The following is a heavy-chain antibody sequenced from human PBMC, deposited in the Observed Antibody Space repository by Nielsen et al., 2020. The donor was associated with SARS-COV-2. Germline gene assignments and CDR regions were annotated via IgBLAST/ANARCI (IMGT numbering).Heavy chain of an antibody. V-gene: IGHV1-8*01. J-gene: IGHJ4*02. D-gene: IGHD6-13*01. CDR2: MNPNSGNT. CDR1: GYTFTSYD. Sequence: ASVKVSCKASGYTFTSYDINWVRQATGQRLEWMGWMNPNSGNTGYAQKFQGRVTMTRNTSISTAYMELSSLRSEDTAVYYCARGGGAAASSRYFDYWGQGTLVTVSS. CDR3: ARGGGAAASSRYFDY.